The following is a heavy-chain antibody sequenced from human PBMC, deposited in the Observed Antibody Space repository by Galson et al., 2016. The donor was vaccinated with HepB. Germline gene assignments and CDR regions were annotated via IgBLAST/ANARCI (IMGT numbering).Heavy chain of an antibody. CDR3: VRGPGVGGESLLGFQF. Sequence: SLRLSCAASGSTFNNFGMHWVRQAPGKGLEWVTTISFDGSKKYYGDSVKGRFTISKDNFKNTVYLQMNSLRPEDTAVYFCVRGPGVGGESLLGFQFRGQGTLVIVSS. J-gene: IGHJ1*01. CDR1: GSTFNNFG. V-gene: IGHV3-30*03. CDR2: ISFDGSKK. D-gene: IGHD3-10*01.